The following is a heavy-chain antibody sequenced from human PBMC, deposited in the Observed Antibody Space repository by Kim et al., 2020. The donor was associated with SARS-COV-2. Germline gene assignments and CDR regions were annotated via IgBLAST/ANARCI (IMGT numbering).Heavy chain of an antibody. Sequence: SAKKLKGRVTRTRNTSISTAYMELGRLRSEDTAVYYCAREPTVTTFWFDPWGQGTLVTVSS. J-gene: IGHJ5*02. CDR3: AREPTVTTFWFDP. V-gene: IGHV1-2*02. D-gene: IGHD4-4*01.